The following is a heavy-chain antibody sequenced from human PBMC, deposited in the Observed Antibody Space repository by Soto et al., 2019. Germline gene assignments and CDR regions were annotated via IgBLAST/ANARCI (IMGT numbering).Heavy chain of an antibody. Sequence: QVKLVEFGGAVVQSGRSLRLSCTASSFRFSAYGMHWVRQAPGKGLEWVALISDDDKTRFFTESVEGRFTISRDNSRNTLYLQMNRLRPEDTAVYYCVKGGYKTGWPPFDHWGHGTRVTVSS. CDR1: SFRFSAYG. D-gene: IGHD6-19*01. CDR3: VKGGYKTGWPPFDH. V-gene: IGHV3-30*18. CDR2: ISDDDKTR. J-gene: IGHJ4*01.